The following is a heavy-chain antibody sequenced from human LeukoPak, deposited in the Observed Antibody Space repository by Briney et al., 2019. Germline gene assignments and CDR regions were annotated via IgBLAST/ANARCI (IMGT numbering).Heavy chain of an antibody. D-gene: IGHD2-2*01. Sequence: SETLALTCTVSGGSISSSSYYWGWIRQPPGKGLEWIGSIYYSGSTYYNPSLKSRVTISVDTSKNQFSLKLSSVTAADTAVYYCAPRYCSSTSCGWYFDYWGQGTLVTVSS. V-gene: IGHV4-39*07. CDR2: IYYSGST. CDR3: APRYCSSTSCGWYFDY. J-gene: IGHJ4*02. CDR1: GGSISSSSYY.